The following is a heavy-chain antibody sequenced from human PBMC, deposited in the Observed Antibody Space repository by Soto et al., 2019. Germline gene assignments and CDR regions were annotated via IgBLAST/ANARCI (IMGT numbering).Heavy chain of an antibody. Sequence: EVQLWDSGGGLVQPGGSLRLSCAASGFPFTSFAMCWLRQAPGKGLEWVSYISAKGVATSYADSVKGRFTTSTDNSKXXXXXXXXXXXXXXXXXXXXXXXXXXLQYDTNGWENWGQGTLVTVSS. CDR3: XXXXXXLQYDTNGWEN. J-gene: IGHJ4*02. V-gene: IGHV3-23*01. CDR2: ISAKGVAT. CDR1: GFPFTSFA. D-gene: IGHD3-22*01.